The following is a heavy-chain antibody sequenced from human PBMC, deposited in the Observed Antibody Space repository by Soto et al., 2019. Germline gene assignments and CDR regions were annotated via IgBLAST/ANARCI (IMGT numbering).Heavy chain of an antibody. J-gene: IGHJ6*03. CDR2: IYSGGST. CDR3: ASVEGTTVTRNPVRATDYYYDYMDV. D-gene: IGHD4-17*01. Sequence: EVQLVESGGGLVQPGGSLRLSCAASGFTVSSNYMSLVRQAPGKGLEWVSLIYSGGSTYYADSVKGRFTISRDNSKYTLDLQMHSLSAEDTAVYYCASVEGTTVTRNPVRATDYYYDYMDVWGKGTTVTVSS. V-gene: IGHV3-66*01. CDR1: GFTVSSNY.